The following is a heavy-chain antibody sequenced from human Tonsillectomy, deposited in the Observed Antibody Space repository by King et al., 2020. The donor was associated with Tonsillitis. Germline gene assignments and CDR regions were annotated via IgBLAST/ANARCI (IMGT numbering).Heavy chain of an antibody. J-gene: IGHJ4*02. CDR2: GSGSGGGT. Sequence: VQLVESGGGSVQPGGSLRLSCAASGFTFSNYAMNWVRQAPGKGLEWVSGGSGSGGGTYYADSVKGRFTVSRDNSKNTLFLQMNSPRAEDTAVYYCAKDLMTTVTSLNSAAIDHWGQGTLVTVSS. D-gene: IGHD4-11*01. CDR3: AKDLMTTVTSLNSAAIDH. V-gene: IGHV3-23*04. CDR1: GFTFSNYA.